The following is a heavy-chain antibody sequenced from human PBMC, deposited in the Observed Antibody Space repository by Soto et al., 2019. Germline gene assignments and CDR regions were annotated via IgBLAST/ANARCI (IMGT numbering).Heavy chain of an antibody. J-gene: IGHJ4*02. CDR2: ITPVFGTA. Sequence: GAAVNVSCKASGGSFRTVPFSWVRQAPGQGLEWMGGITPVFGTANYAQKFQGRVTITADESTTTAYMELNSLRYEDTAIYFCASGKFGTHFFDYWGQGTQVTVSS. CDR1: GGSFRTVP. V-gene: IGHV1-69*13. CDR3: ASGKFGTHFFDY. D-gene: IGHD3-10*01.